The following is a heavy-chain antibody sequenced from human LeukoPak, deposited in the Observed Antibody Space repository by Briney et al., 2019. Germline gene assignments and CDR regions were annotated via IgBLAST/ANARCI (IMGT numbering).Heavy chain of an antibody. Sequence: SETLSLTCSVSGDSINNENCYWGWIRQPPGKGLEWIGSIYYTGNTYYNTSLKSRVSISVDASKNQFSLRLNFMTAADTAVYYCARGRPPVVAAGPGYFDLWGRGTLVTVSS. D-gene: IGHD2-15*01. CDR2: IYYTGNT. CDR1: GDSINNENCY. V-gene: IGHV4-39*01. CDR3: ARGRPPVVAAGPGYFDL. J-gene: IGHJ2*01.